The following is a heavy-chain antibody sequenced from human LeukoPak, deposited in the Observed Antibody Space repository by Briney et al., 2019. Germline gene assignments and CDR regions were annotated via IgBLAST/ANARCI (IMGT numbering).Heavy chain of an antibody. CDR1: GYTFTGYY. J-gene: IGHJ4*02. Sequence: ASVKVSCRASGYTFTGYYLHWVRQAPGQGLEWMGWISPNSDDTNYAQKFRGRVNMTRDTSISTAYMELSRLRSDDTAIYYCARGGFDYWGQGTLVTVSS. CDR2: ISPNSDDT. CDR3: ARGGFDY. V-gene: IGHV1-2*02.